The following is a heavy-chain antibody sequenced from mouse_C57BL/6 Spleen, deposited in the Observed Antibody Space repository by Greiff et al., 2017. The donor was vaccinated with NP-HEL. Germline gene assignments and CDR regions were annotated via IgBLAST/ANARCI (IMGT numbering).Heavy chain of an antibody. Sequence: VQLQQSGAELARPGASVKMSCKASGYTFTSYTMHWVKQRPGQGLEWIGYINPSSGYTKYNQKFKDKATLTADKSSSTAYMQLSSLTSEDSAVYYCAGGNWGDYYAMDDWGQGTSVTVSS. CDR1: GYTFTSYT. CDR3: AGGNWGDYYAMDD. V-gene: IGHV1-4*01. CDR2: INPSSGYT. D-gene: IGHD4-1*01. J-gene: IGHJ4*01.